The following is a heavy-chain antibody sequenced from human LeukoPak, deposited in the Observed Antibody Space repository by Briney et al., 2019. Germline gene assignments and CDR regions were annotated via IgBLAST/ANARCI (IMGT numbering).Heavy chain of an antibody. D-gene: IGHD3-10*01. CDR3: ATYGSGTNYRKGFDY. Sequence: GGSLRLSCAASGFTFSTYAMSWVRQAPGKGLEWVSGLSSSGATTYYADSVKGRFTISRDNSKNMLYLQMNSLGAEDTAVYYCATYGSGTNYRKGFDYWGQGTLVTVSS. CDR2: LSSSGATT. V-gene: IGHV3-23*01. CDR1: GFTFSTYA. J-gene: IGHJ4*02.